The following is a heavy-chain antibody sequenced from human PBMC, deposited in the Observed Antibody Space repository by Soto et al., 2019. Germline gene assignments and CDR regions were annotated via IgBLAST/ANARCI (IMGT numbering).Heavy chain of an antibody. Sequence: QVQLVESGGGVVQPGRSLRLSCAASGFTFSSYGMHWVRQAPGKGLEWVAVISYDGSNKYYADSVKGRFTISRDNSKNTLYLQMNSLRAEDTAVYYGAKVVEPEGAFDIWGQGTMVTVSS. CDR1: GFTFSSYG. CDR3: AKVVEPEGAFDI. V-gene: IGHV3-30*18. J-gene: IGHJ3*02. CDR2: ISYDGSNK. D-gene: IGHD1-26*01.